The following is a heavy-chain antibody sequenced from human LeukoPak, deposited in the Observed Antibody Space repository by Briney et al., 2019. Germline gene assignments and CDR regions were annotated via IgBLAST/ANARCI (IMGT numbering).Heavy chain of an antibody. Sequence: SETLSLTCSVYGGSVNGYYWSWIRQPPGKGLEWIGEINHSGTTNYNPSLKSRVTMSLDTSKNQSSLRLNSVTAADTAVYYCARVPLRFLEPFDYWGQGTLVTVSS. CDR2: INHSGTT. D-gene: IGHD3-3*01. V-gene: IGHV4-34*01. CDR1: GGSVNGYY. J-gene: IGHJ4*02. CDR3: ARVPLRFLEPFDY.